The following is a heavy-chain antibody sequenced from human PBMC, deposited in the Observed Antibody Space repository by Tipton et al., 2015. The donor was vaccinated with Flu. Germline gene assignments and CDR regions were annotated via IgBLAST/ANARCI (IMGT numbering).Heavy chain of an antibody. V-gene: IGHV4-61*02. CDR3: ATDYAKTDAFDI. J-gene: IGHJ3*02. D-gene: IGHD4-17*01. Sequence: TLSLTCTVSRGSMSGANYYWSWVRQPAGKGLEWIGRVFTTGSTNYNPSLQSRVTISVDTSKNQFSLEMTSVTAADTAVYYCATDYAKTDAFDIWGHRTMVTVSS. CDR1: RGSMSGANYY. CDR2: VFTTGST.